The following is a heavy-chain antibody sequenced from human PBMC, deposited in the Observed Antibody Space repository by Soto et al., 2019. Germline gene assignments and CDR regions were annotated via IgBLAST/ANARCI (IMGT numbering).Heavy chain of an antibody. D-gene: IGHD6-19*01. Sequence: GGSLRLSCAASGFTFSSYGMHWVRQAPGKGLEWVAVISYDGSNKYYADSVKGRFTISRDNSKNTLYLQMNSLRAEDTAVYYCATGRYGQWLAYAFDYWGQGTLVTVSS. CDR1: GFTFSSYG. V-gene: IGHV3-30*03. J-gene: IGHJ4*02. CDR3: ATGRYGQWLAYAFDY. CDR2: ISYDGSNK.